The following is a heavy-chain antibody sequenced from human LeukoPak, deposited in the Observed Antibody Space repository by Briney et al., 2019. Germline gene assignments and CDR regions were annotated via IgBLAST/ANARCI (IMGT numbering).Heavy chain of an antibody. CDR2: MNPNSGNT. V-gene: IGHV1-8*01. Sequence: ASVKVSCKASGYTFTNYDLNWVRQATGQGLEWMGWMNPNSGNTGYAQEFQGRITMTRNTSISTAYMELSSLRSEDTAMYYCAKSKVGATTLPIDFWGQGTLVTVSS. CDR1: GYTFTNYD. D-gene: IGHD1-26*01. J-gene: IGHJ4*02. CDR3: AKSKVGATTLPIDF.